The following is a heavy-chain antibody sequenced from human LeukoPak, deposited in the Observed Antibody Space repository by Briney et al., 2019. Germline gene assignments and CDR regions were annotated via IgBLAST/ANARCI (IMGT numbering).Heavy chain of an antibody. J-gene: IGHJ4*02. D-gene: IGHD3-10*01. CDR1: GFTFSSYG. CDR2: IRYDGSNK. V-gene: IGHV3-30*02. CDR3: AKDSGGVLWFGDFDPGY. Sequence: GGSLRLSCAASGFTFSSYGMHWVRQAPGKGLEWVAFIRYDGSNKYYADSVKGRFTISGDNSKNTLYLQMNSLRAEDTAVYYCAKDSGGVLWFGDFDPGYWGQGTLVTVSS.